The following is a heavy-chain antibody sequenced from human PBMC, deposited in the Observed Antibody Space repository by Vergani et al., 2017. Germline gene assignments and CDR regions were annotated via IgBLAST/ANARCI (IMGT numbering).Heavy chain of an antibody. J-gene: IGHJ3*02. CDR1: GGSISSYY. D-gene: IGHD5-24*01. CDR2: IYYSGST. Sequence: QVQLQESGPGLVKPSETLSLTCTVSGGSISSYYWSWIRQPPGKGLEWIGYIYYSGSTNYNPSLKSRVTISVDTSKNQFSLKLSSVTAADTAVYYCARDGARDGYNYDAFDIWGQGTMVTVSS. CDR3: ARDGARDGYNYDAFDI. V-gene: IGHV4-59*01.